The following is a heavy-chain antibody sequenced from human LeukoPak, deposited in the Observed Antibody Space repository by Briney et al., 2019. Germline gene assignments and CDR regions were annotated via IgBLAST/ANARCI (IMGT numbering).Heavy chain of an antibody. CDR1: GFTFRTYA. J-gene: IGHJ4*02. CDR2: ISGSGGST. CDR3: AKVGDYDILTGYSYYFDY. Sequence: HPGGSLRLSCAASGFTFRTYAMSWVRQAPGKGLEWVSAISGSGGSTYYADSVKGRFTISRDNSKNTLYLQMNSLRAEDTAVYYCAKVGDYDILTGYSYYFDYWGQRTLVTVSS. V-gene: IGHV3-23*01. D-gene: IGHD3-9*01.